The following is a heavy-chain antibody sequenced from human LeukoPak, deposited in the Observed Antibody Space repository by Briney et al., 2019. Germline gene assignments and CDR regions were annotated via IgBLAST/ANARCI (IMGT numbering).Heavy chain of an antibody. CDR3: ARVAAEVVGVPGAIGFGWLRRDYMDV. V-gene: IGHV1-2*02. Sequence: ASVKVSCKASGYTFTGYYMHWVRQAPGQGLEWMGWINPNSGGTNYAQKFQGRVTMTRDTSISTAYMELSRLRSDDTAVYYCARVAAEVVGVPGAIGFGWLRRDYMDVWGKGTTVTVSS. CDR2: INPNSGGT. J-gene: IGHJ6*03. D-gene: IGHD2-2*02. CDR1: GYTFTGYY.